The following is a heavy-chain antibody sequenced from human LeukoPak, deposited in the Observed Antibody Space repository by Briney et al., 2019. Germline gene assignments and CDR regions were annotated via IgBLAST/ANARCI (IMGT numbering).Heavy chain of an antibody. CDR3: ARLTTMMPDY. V-gene: IGHV1-2*02. J-gene: IGHJ4*02. Sequence: ASVKVSCKASGYTFTSYGISWVRQAPGQGLEWMGWINPNSGGTNYAQKFQGRVTMTRDTSISTAYMELSRLRSDDTAVYYCARLTTMMPDYWGQGTLVTVSS. CDR1: GYTFTSYG. CDR2: INPNSGGT. D-gene: IGHD3-22*01.